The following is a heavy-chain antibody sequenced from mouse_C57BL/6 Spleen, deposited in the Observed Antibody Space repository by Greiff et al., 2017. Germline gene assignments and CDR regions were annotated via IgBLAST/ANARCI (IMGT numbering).Heavy chain of an antibody. CDR2: ISYDGSN. J-gene: IGHJ2*01. CDR3: AREFSRYYFDY. D-gene: IGHD6-2*01. V-gene: IGHV3-6*01. Sequence: EVKLMESGPGLVKPSQSLSLTCSVTGYSITSGSYWNWIRQFPGNKLEWLGSISYDGSNNYNPSLKNRISITHDTSTNQFFLKLKSVTTEDTATYYCAREFSRYYFDYWGQGTTLTVSS. CDR1: GYSITSGSY.